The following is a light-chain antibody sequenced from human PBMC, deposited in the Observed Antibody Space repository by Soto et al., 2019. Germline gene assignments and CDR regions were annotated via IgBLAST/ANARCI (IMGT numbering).Light chain of an antibody. CDR1: QSVRSF. CDR3: QQRSSWPPALS. J-gene: IGKJ4*01. Sequence: EIVLTQSPATLSLSPGERATLSCRASQSVRSFLAWYQQKPGQAPRLLIYDASNRATGVPGRFSGSGSGTDVTLTVSSLEPEDFAVYYGQQRSSWPPALSFGGGTKVE. CDR2: DAS. V-gene: IGKV3-11*01.